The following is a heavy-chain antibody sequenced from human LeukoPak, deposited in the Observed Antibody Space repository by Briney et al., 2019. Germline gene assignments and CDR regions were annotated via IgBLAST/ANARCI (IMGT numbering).Heavy chain of an antibody. V-gene: IGHV1-69*05. CDR1: GGTFSSYA. CDR3: ARLNLDSGGSWYYFDY. Sequence: SVKVSCKASGGTFSSYAISWVRQAPGQGLEWMGRIIPIFGTANYAQKFQGRVTITTDESTSTAYMELSSLRSEDTAVYYCARLNLDSGGSWYYFDYWGQGTLVTVSS. J-gene: IGHJ4*02. CDR2: IIPIFGTA. D-gene: IGHD2-15*01.